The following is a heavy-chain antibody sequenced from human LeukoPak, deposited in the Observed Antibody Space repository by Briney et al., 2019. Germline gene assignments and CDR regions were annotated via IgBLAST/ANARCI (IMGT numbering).Heavy chain of an antibody. Sequence: GGSLRLSCTASGFTFSTYSMNWVRQAPGKGLEWVSYISSSGSTIYYADSVKGRFTISRDNAKNSLYLQMNSLRAEDTAVYYCARGSIYYDSSGYCDYWGQGTLVTVSS. V-gene: IGHV3-48*04. CDR2: ISSSGSTI. J-gene: IGHJ4*02. CDR3: ARGSIYYDSSGYCDY. CDR1: GFTFSTYS. D-gene: IGHD3-22*01.